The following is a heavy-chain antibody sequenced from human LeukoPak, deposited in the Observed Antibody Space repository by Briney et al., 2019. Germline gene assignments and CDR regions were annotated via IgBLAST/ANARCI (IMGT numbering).Heavy chain of an antibody. CDR1: GFTSSSYW. V-gene: IGHV3-7*03. CDR2: IKQDGSEK. D-gene: IGHD3-10*01. J-gene: IGHJ6*02. Sequence: PGGSLRLSCAASGFTSSSYWMSWVRQAPGKGLEWVANIKQDGSEKYYVDSVKGRFTISRDNAKNSLYLQMNSLRTEDTALYYCAKDMVRGGGGMDYYYYYGMDVWGQGTTVTVSS. CDR3: AKDMVRGGGGMDYYYYYGMDV.